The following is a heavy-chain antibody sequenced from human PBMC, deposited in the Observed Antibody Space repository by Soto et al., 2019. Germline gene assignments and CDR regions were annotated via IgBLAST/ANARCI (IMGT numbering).Heavy chain of an antibody. CDR2: IWYDGSNK. CDR1: GFTFSSYG. Sequence: GGSLRLSCAASGFTFSSYGMHWVRQAPGKGLEWVAVIWYDGSNKYYADSVKGRFTISRDNSKNTLYLQMNSLRAEDTAVYYCAREEVAANWGFLKDPNDAFDIWGQGTMVTVSS. D-gene: IGHD7-27*01. J-gene: IGHJ3*02. V-gene: IGHV3-33*01. CDR3: AREEVAANWGFLKDPNDAFDI.